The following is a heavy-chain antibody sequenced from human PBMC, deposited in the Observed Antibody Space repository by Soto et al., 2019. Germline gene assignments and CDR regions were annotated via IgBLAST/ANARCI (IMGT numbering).Heavy chain of an antibody. CDR3: ARQVYGGPGGY. CDR1: GGSISSSSYY. V-gene: IGHV4-39*01. D-gene: IGHD4-17*01. CDR2: IYYSGST. Sequence: QLQLQESGPGLVKPSGTLSLTCTVSGGSISSSSYYWGWIRQPPGKGLEWIGSIYYSGSTYYNPSLKSRVTISVDTSKNQFSLKLSSVTAADTAVYYCARQVYGGPGGYWGQGTLVTVSS. J-gene: IGHJ4*02.